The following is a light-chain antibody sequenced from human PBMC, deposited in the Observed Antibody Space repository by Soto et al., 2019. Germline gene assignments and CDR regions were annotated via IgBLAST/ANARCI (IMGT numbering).Light chain of an antibody. CDR2: DAS. J-gene: IGKJ5*01. Sequence: IVLTQSPATLSLSPGERATLSCRASQSVGTYLAWYQQTPGQAPRLLIYDASIRAPGIPARFSGSGSGTEFTLTISNLQSEDFAVYFCQQYHNWPPITFGQGTRLEIK. CDR1: QSVGTY. V-gene: IGKV3D-15*03. CDR3: QQYHNWPPIT.